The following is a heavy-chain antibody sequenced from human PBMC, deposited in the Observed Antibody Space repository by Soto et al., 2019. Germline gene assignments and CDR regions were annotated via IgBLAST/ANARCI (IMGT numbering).Heavy chain of an antibody. CDR2: ISSSSTI. V-gene: IGHV3-48*02. Sequence: GGSLRLSCAASGFTFSSYSMNWVRQAPGKGLEWVSYISSSSTIYYADSVKGRFTISRDNAKNSLYLQMNSLRDEDTAVYYCAREGGNLNWFDPWGQGTLVTVSS. CDR3: AREGGNLNWFDP. CDR1: GFTFSSYS. D-gene: IGHD1-26*01. J-gene: IGHJ5*02.